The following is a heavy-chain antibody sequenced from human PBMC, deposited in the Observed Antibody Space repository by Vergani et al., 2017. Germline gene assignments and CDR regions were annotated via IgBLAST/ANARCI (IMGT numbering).Heavy chain of an antibody. CDR3: AKVELGYDIGPWYYFDY. D-gene: IGHD3-9*01. V-gene: IGHV3-23*01. CDR1: GFTFSSYA. CDR2: ISGSGGST. Sequence: EVQLLESGGGLVQPGGSLRLSCAASGFTFSSYAMSWVRQAPGKGLEWVSAISGSGGSTYYADSVKGRFTISRYNSKNTLYLQMNSLRAEDTAVYYCAKVELGYDIGPWYYFDYWGQGTLVTVSS. J-gene: IGHJ4*02.